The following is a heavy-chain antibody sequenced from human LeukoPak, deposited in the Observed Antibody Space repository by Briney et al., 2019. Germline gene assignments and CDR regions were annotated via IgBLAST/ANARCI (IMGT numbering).Heavy chain of an antibody. CDR1: GFTFTSSA. D-gene: IGHD6-13*01. V-gene: IGHV1-58*01. CDR3: AAVSSSQTTYDAFDI. J-gene: IGHJ3*02. CDR2: IVVGSGNT. Sequence: ASVKVSCKASGFTFTSSAVQRGRQAGGQRLGWIGWIVVGSGNTNYAQKFQERVTITRDMSTSTAYMELSSLRSEDTAVYYCAAVSSSQTTYDAFDIWGQGTMVTVSS.